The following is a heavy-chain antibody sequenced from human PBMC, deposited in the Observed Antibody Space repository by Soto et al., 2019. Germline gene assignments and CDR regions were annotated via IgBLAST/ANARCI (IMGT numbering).Heavy chain of an antibody. CDR2: IIPIFAII. D-gene: IGHD3-22*01. Sequence: QVQLVQSGAEVKKPGSSVNVSCKASGGTFSIYAISWVRQAPGQGLEWMGGIIPIFAIITSAQKFQGRLTITADKSTSTAYMELSSLRSEDTSVYYCARGAVVSPDHNIEARYYYGMDVWGQGTTVAVS. J-gene: IGHJ6*02. V-gene: IGHV1-69*17. CDR3: ARGAVVSPDHNIEARYYYGMDV. CDR1: GGTFSIYA.